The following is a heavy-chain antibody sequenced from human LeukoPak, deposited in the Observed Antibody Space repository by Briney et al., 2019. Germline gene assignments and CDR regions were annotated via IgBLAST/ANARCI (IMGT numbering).Heavy chain of an antibody. Sequence: TAGGSLRLSCAASGFTFSDYYMSWIRQAPGKGLEWVSYISSSGSTIYYADSVKGRFTISRDNAKNSLYLQMNSLRAEDTAVYYCARDPKIPDDYGDYSDAFDIWGQGTMVTVSS. D-gene: IGHD4-17*01. CDR1: GFTFSDYY. CDR2: ISSSGSTI. CDR3: ARDPKIPDDYGDYSDAFDI. J-gene: IGHJ3*02. V-gene: IGHV3-11*01.